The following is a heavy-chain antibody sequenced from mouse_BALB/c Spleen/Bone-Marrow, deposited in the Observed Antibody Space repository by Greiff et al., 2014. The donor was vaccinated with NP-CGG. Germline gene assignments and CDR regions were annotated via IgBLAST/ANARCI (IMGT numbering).Heavy chain of an antibody. CDR2: ISDGGTYT. J-gene: IGHJ4*01. CDR1: GFTFSDFY. V-gene: IGHV5-4*02. CDR3: ARSGERYGAMDY. Sequence: DVKLVESGGGLVKPGGSLKLSCAASGFTFSDFYMFWFRQTPEKRLEWVATISDGGTYTYYPDSVKGRFTISRDNAKNNLYLQMSSLKSEDTAIYYCARSGERYGAMDYWGQGTSLTVSS. D-gene: IGHD1-1*02.